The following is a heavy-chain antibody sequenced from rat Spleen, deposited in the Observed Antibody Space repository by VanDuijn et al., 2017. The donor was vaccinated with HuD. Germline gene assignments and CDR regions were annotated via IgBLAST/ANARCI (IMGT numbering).Heavy chain of an antibody. CDR2: ISTGGGHT. CDR1: GFTYDNYV. Sequence: EVQLVESGGGLVQPGRSLKLSCAASGFTYDNYVMAWVRQVPTKGLEWVASISTGGGHTYYRDSVKGRFTISRDNAKTTLYLQMDSLRSEDTATYYCATAGARISRFAYWGQGTLVTVSS. V-gene: IGHV5S13*01. D-gene: IGHD1-6*01. J-gene: IGHJ3*01. CDR3: ATAGARISRFAY.